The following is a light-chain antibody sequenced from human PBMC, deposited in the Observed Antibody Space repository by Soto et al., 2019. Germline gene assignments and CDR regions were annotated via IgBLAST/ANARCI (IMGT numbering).Light chain of an antibody. CDR3: QQYNCYPLT. Sequence: DIQMTQSPSSLSASVGDRVTITCRASQGIGNDLGWYQQKPGNAPKRLIYAASSLQSGVPSRFSGSESGTEFTLTISSLQPEDFATYDGQQYNCYPLTFGGWTKVEVK. V-gene: IGKV1-17*01. J-gene: IGKJ4*01. CDR2: AAS. CDR1: QGIGND.